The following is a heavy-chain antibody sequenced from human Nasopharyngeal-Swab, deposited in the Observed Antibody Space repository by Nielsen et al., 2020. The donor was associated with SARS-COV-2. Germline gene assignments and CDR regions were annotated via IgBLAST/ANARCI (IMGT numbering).Heavy chain of an antibody. J-gene: IGHJ4*02. V-gene: IGHV3-30*04. D-gene: IGHD1-26*01. CDR2: ISYDGSNK. CDR3: AREWVGATPYFDY. Sequence: LKISCAASGFTFSSYAMHWVRQAPGKGLEWVAVISYDGSNKYYADSVKGRFTISRDNSKTTLYLQMNSLRAEDTAVYYCAREWVGATPYFDYWGQGTLVTVSS. CDR1: GFTFSSYA.